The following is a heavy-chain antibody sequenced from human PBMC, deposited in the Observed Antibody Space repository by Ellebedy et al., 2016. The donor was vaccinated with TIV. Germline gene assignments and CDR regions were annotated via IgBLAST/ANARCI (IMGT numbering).Heavy chain of an antibody. J-gene: IGHJ5*02. CDR3: ARVEKEQWLVTTHWFDP. V-gene: IGHV1-8*01. CDR1: GYTFTSYD. D-gene: IGHD6-19*01. CDR2: LNPNSGNT. Sequence: AASVKVSCKASGYTFTSYDINWVRQATGQGLAWMGWLNPNSGNTGHAQKFQGRVTMTRNTSISTAYMELSSLISEDTAVYYCARVEKEQWLVTTHWFDPWGQGTLVTVSS.